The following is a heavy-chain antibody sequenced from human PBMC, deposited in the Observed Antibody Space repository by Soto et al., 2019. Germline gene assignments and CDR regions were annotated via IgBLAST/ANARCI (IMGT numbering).Heavy chain of an antibody. J-gene: IGHJ3*02. V-gene: IGHV3-23*01. CDR3: AKDVRSGLGSFYGNDAFDM. D-gene: IGHD1-26*01. Sequence: GKSLKISCAASGFTFSRNAMSWVRQAPGKGLQWVSGISGSGGSTYYADSVKGRFTISRDNSKNTLYLQMNSLRAEDTALYYCAKDVRSGLGSFYGNDAFDMWGQGTMVTVSS. CDR2: ISGSGGST. CDR1: GFTFSRNA.